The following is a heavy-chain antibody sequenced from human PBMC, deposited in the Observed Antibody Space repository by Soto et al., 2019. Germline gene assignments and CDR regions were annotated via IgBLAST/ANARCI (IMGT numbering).Heavy chain of an antibody. CDR3: ARGGRWKNWFDP. V-gene: IGHV4-34*01. CDR2: INHSGST. J-gene: IGHJ5*02. D-gene: IGHD1-1*01. CDR1: GGSFSGYY. Sequence: QVQLQQWGAGLLKPSETLSLTCAVYGGSFSGYYWSWIRQPPGKGLEWIGEINHSGSTNYNPSLKSRVTISVDTSKNQFPLKLSSVTAADTAVYYCARGGRWKNWFDPWGQGTLVTVSS.